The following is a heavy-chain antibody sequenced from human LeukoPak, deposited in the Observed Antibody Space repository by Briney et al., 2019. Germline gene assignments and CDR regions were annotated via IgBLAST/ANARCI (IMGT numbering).Heavy chain of an antibody. D-gene: IGHD3-22*01. V-gene: IGHV3-7*01. CDR2: IKQDGSEK. Sequence: GGSLRLSCAASGFTFSSYWMSWVRQAPGKGLEWVANIKQDGSEKYYVDSVKGRFTISRDNAMNSLYLQMNSLRAEDTAVYYCARERSDSSGYYWDPWGQGTLVTVSS. CDR1: GFTFSSYW. CDR3: ARERSDSSGYYWDP. J-gene: IGHJ5*02.